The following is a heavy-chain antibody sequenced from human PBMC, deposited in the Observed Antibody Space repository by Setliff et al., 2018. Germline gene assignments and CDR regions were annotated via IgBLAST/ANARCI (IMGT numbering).Heavy chain of an antibody. J-gene: IGHJ3*02. Sequence: SVKVSCKVSGGSFSNYAINWVRQVSGQGLEWMGRFIPVLSSADYSQRFQGRVAFTADESTTTGYMELNSLRSDDTAVYYCARDLNRWFGEFAFDIWGQGTMVTVSS. D-gene: IGHD3-10*01. CDR3: ARDLNRWFGEFAFDI. CDR1: GGSFSNYA. V-gene: IGHV1-69*11. CDR2: FIPVLSSA.